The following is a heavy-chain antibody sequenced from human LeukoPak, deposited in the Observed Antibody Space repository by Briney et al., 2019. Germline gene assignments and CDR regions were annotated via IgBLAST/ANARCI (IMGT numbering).Heavy chain of an antibody. Sequence: GGSLRLSCAASGFTFSDYYMSWIRQAPGKRLEWVSYISSSGSTIYYADSVKGRFTISRDNAKNSLYLQMNSLRAEDTAVYYCARGQVGSSTYYYGMDVWGQGTTVTVSS. D-gene: IGHD2-2*01. CDR1: GFTFSDYY. V-gene: IGHV3-11*04. CDR3: ARGQVGSSTYYYGMDV. CDR2: ISSSGSTI. J-gene: IGHJ6*02.